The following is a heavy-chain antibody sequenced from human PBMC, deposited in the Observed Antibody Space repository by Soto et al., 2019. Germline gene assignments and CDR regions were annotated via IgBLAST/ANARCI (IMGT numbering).Heavy chain of an antibody. Sequence: EVQLVESGGGLVKPGGSLRLSCAASGFTFSSYSMNWVRQAPGKGLEWVSSISSSSSYIYYADSVKGRFTISRDNAKNSLYRQMNSLRAEDPAVYYCARDPGSSGWVDYWGQGTLVTVSS. V-gene: IGHV3-21*01. D-gene: IGHD6-19*01. J-gene: IGHJ4*02. CDR2: ISSSSSYI. CDR1: GFTFSSYS. CDR3: ARDPGSSGWVDY.